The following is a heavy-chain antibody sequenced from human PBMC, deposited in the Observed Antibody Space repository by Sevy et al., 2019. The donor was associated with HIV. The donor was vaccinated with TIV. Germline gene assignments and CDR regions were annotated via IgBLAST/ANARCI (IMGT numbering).Heavy chain of an antibody. D-gene: IGHD2-21*01. Sequence: GGSLRLSCAASGFSYSSYGMHWVRQAPGKGLEWVAYIQYDGSNKDYADSVEGRFTISRDNSKNTLDLQMNSLRVEDTAVYYCVKVGGGEGGDHWGQGTLVTVSS. V-gene: IGHV3-30*02. CDR1: GFSYSSYG. CDR2: IQYDGSNK. CDR3: VKVGGGEGGDH. J-gene: IGHJ4*02.